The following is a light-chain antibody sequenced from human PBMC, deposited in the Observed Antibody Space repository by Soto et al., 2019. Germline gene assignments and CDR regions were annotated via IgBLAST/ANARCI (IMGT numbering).Light chain of an antibody. J-gene: IGKJ1*01. CDR2: DTS. CDR3: QQRINWPET. Sequence: EIVLTQSPATLSLSPGETATLSCRASQSVTRYLAWYQQKPGQAPRLLIYDTSNRATGIPARFSGSGSGTDFTLTISSLEPEDFAVYYCQQRINWPETFGLGTKV. CDR1: QSVTRY. V-gene: IGKV3-11*01.